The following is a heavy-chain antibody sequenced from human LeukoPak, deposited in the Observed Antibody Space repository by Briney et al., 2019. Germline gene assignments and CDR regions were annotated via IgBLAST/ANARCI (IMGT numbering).Heavy chain of an antibody. CDR3: ARGKDLSPDY. Sequence: PSETLSLTCTVSGGSISSYYWSWIRQPPGKGLEGIGYIYYSGSTNYNPSLKSRVTISVDTSKNQFSLKLSSVTAADTAVYYRARGKDLSPDYWGQGTLVTVSS. J-gene: IGHJ4*02. CDR1: GGSISSYY. D-gene: IGHD2-15*01. V-gene: IGHV4-59*01. CDR2: IYYSGST.